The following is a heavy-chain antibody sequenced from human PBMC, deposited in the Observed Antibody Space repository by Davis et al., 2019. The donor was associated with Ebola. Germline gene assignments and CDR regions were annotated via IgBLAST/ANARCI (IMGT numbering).Heavy chain of an antibody. J-gene: IGHJ6*04. Sequence: GGSLRLSFVASGFTFSGYAMHWVRQAPGKGLGWVAVISYDGSNKYYADSVKGRFTISRDNSQNTLSLQMNSLRAEDTAVYYCARGHSSSWYYYYYGMDVWGKGTTVTVSS. CDR1: GFTFSGYA. V-gene: IGHV3-30*04. D-gene: IGHD6-13*01. CDR3: ARGHSSSWYYYYYGMDV. CDR2: ISYDGSNK.